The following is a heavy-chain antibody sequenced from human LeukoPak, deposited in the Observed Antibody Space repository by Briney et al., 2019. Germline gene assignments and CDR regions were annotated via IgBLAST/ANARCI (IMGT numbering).Heavy chain of an antibody. CDR2: LDPEEGET. CDR1: GHRLTELL. J-gene: IGHJ4*02. Sequence: ASVKVSCKVAGHRLTELLIHWVRQAPGKGLERMGGLDPEEGETNYAQKFQGRVTMIKVTSTDTAYMELRSLRSDDTAVYYCARVYVKGGYGGNLFDYWGQGTLVTVSS. CDR3: ARVYVKGGYGGNLFDY. V-gene: IGHV1-24*01. D-gene: IGHD4-23*01.